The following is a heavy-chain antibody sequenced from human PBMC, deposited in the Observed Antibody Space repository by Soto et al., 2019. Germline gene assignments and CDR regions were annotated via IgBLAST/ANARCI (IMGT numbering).Heavy chain of an antibody. CDR3: ARDLHLATIRGGDY. V-gene: IGHV3-21*01. D-gene: IGHD5-12*01. CDR2: ISRSSSHI. J-gene: IGHJ4*02. CDR1: GFTFSTYN. Sequence: EVQLVESGGGLVKPGRSLRLSCAASGFTFSTYNMNWVRQAPWKGLQWVSSISRSSSHIYYADSVKGRFTISRDNAKNSRDLQMNSLRAEDTAVYYCARDLHLATIRGGDYWGRGTLVTVSS.